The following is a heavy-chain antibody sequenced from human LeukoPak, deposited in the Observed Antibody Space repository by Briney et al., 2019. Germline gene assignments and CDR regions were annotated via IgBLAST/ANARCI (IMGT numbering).Heavy chain of an antibody. CDR3: TRLSYGSGSYYPNDY. D-gene: IGHD3-10*01. Sequence: PGGSLRLSCAASGFTFSGSAMHWVRQASGKGLEWVGRIRSKANSYATAYAASVKGRFTISRDDSKNTAYLQMNSLKTEDTAVYYCTRLSYGSGSYYPNDYWGQGTLVTVSS. J-gene: IGHJ4*02. V-gene: IGHV3-73*01. CDR1: GFTFSGSA. CDR2: IRSKANSYAT.